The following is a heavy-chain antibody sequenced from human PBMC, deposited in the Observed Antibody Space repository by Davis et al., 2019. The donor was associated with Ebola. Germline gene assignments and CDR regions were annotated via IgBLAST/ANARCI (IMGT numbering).Heavy chain of an antibody. CDR3: ARASYGGNSGQRY. D-gene: IGHD4-23*01. Sequence: SETLSLTCAVYGGSFSGYYWSWIRQPPGKGLEWIGEINHSGSTNYNPSLKSRVTISVDTSKNQFSLKLSSVTAAETAVYYCARASYGGNSGQRYWGQGTLVTVSS. CDR1: GGSFSGYY. V-gene: IGHV4-34*01. CDR2: INHSGST. J-gene: IGHJ4*02.